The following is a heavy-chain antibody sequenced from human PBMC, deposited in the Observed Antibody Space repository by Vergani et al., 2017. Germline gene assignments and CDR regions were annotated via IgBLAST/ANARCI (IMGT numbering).Heavy chain of an antibody. D-gene: IGHD5-12*01. J-gene: IGHJ6*02. CDR1: GFTFNHYA. Sequence: EVQLLESGGGLVQPGGSLRLSCAGSGFTFNHYAMNWVRQAPGKGLEWVSGISGSGGSTYYAGSVKGRFTISRDSSKDTLYLQMNSLSAGDTAVYYCAKANPRNSGYDYLYYNHAMDVWGQGTTVTVSS. CDR2: ISGSGGST. CDR3: AKANPRNSGYDYLYYNHAMDV. V-gene: IGHV3-23*01.